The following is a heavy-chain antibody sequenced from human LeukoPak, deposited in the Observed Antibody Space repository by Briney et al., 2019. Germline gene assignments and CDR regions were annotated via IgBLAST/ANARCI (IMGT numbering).Heavy chain of an antibody. J-gene: IGHJ4*02. Sequence: GGSLRLSCVVSGFTLSSDWMSWVRQAPGKGLEWVANIKKDGIEKYYVESVKGRFTISRDNATNSLYLQMNSLRAEDTAVYYCARGRYSSRSGGYYFDIWGQGTLVTVSS. CDR2: IKKDGIEK. CDR3: ARGRYSSRSGGYYFDI. D-gene: IGHD2-2*01. V-gene: IGHV3-7*01. CDR1: GFTLSSDW.